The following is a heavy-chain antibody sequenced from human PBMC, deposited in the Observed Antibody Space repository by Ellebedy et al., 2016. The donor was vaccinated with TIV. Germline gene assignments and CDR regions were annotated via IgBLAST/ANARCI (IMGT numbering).Heavy chain of an antibody. D-gene: IGHD1-26*01. CDR1: GFTFSDYY. Sequence: GGSLRLSXAASGFTFSDYYMSWIRQAPGKGLEWVSYISSSSSTIYYADSVKGRFTISRDNAKNSLYLQMNSLRAEDTAVYYCARALDVGGRPGYYYGMDVWGQGTTVTVSS. CDR3: ARALDVGGRPGYYYGMDV. CDR2: ISSSSSTI. V-gene: IGHV3-11*04. J-gene: IGHJ6*02.